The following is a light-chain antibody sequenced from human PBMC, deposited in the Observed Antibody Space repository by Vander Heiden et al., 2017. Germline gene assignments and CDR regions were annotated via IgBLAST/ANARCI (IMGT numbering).Light chain of an antibody. CDR2: EGS. CDR1: SSDVGSYNL. V-gene: IGLV2-23*01. J-gene: IGLJ1*01. CDR3: CSYAGSSTYV. Sequence: QSALSHPPPVSGSPGQSITNSCTGTSSDVGSYNLVSWYQQHPGKAPKLMIYEGSKRPSGVSNRFSGSKSGNTASLTISGFQAEDEADYYCCSYAGSSTYVFGTGTKVTVL.